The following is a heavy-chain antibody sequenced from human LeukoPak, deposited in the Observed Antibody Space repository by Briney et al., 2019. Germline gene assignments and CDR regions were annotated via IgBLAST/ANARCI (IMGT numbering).Heavy chain of an antibody. J-gene: IGHJ5*02. CDR2: IYTSVST. D-gene: IGHD3-3*01. CDR1: GGSISSGSYY. V-gene: IGHV4-61*02. Sequence: SQTLSHTCTVSGGSISSGSYYWSRIRQPAGKGLEWIGRIYTSVSTNYNPSLKSRATISVDTYKTQFSLKLSSVAATATAVYYCARGVTIFGVVSNWFDPWGQGTLVTVSS. CDR3: ARGVTIFGVVSNWFDP.